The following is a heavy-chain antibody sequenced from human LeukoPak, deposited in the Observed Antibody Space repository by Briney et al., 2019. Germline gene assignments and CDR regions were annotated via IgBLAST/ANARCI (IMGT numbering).Heavy chain of an antibody. V-gene: IGHV4-39*01. CDR1: GGSDSSTEFS. Sequence: PSETLSLTCTVCGGSDSSTEFSRGWIRQPPGKGLQWVGNLYYSGSTSYHPSLNSRVTMSVDTSKNQFSLKMTSVTAADTAVYYCARLSKGRYFDYIFDYWGQGSLVTVSS. CDR2: LYYSGST. J-gene: IGHJ4*02. CDR3: ARLSKGRYFDYIFDY. D-gene: IGHD3-9*01.